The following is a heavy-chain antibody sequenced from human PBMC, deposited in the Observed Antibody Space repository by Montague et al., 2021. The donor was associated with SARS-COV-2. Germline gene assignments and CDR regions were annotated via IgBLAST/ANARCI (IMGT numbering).Heavy chain of an antibody. CDR3: AGLGDGVVPSPILWVGPYYSYYYMDF. D-gene: IGHD3-10*01. V-gene: IGHV4-34*01. CDR2: IHHGGST. CDR1: GGSFTTYS. Sequence: SETLSLTCAVHGGSFTTYSWNWIRQPPGKGLEWIGEIHHGGSTNYNPSLKSRVTISADTSKNQFSLMLTSVAAADTAVYYCAGLGDGVVPSPILWVGPYYSYYYMDFWGKGTTVTVSS. J-gene: IGHJ6*03.